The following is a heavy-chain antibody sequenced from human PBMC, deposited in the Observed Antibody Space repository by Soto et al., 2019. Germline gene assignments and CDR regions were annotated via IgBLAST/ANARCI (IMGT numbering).Heavy chain of an antibody. V-gene: IGHV4-39*01. CDR1: GGSISSSSYY. CDR3: ARMGDSSGYYSLYYYYGMDV. Sequence: SETLSLTCTVSGGSISSSSYYWGWIRQPPGKGLEWIGSIYYSGSTYYNPSLKSRVTISVDTSKNQLSLKLSSVTAADTAVYYCARMGDSSGYYSLYYYYGMDVWGQGTTVT. J-gene: IGHJ6*02. CDR2: IYYSGST. D-gene: IGHD3-22*01.